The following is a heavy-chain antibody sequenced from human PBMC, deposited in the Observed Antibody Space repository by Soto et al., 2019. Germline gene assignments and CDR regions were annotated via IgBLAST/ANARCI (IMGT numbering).Heavy chain of an antibody. CDR1: GGSFSGYY. CDR3: ARGRWYGDPPEGY. D-gene: IGHD4-17*01. CDR2: INHSGST. V-gene: IGHV4-34*01. J-gene: IGHJ4*02. Sequence: QVQLQQWGAGLLKPSETLSLTCAVYGGSFSGYYWSWIRQPPGKGLEWSGEINHSGSTNYNPSLKSRVTISVDTSKNQFSLKLSSVTAADTAVYYCARGRWYGDPPEGYWGQGTLVTVSS.